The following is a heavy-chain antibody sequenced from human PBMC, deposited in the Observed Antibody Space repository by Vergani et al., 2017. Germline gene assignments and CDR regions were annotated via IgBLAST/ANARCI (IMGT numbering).Heavy chain of an antibody. J-gene: IGHJ4*02. Sequence: QVQLVESGGGVVQPGRSLRLSCAASGFTFSSYGMHWVRQAPGKGLEWVAVIWSDGSKRYYADSVKGRFTISRDNSNNMLFLQMDSLRVEDTAGYYCARDLGGSTFDYWGQGILVTVSS. CDR1: GFTFSSYG. CDR3: ARDLGGSTFDY. D-gene: IGHD3-16*01. V-gene: IGHV3-33*01. CDR2: IWSDGSKR.